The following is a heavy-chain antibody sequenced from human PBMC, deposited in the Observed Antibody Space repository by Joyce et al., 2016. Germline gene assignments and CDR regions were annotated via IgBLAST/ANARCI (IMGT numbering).Heavy chain of an antibody. J-gene: IGHJ4*02. Sequence: QVQLQESGPGLVKPSETLSLTCSVSGDFISQKYWNWIRQPPGKGLEWIGYIYFTGSTNYNPSLKSRVTMSVDTSKSQFSLTLTSVTSADTAVYYCARDDIDGYNYFEYWGQGILVTVSS. CDR1: GDFISQKY. D-gene: IGHD5-24*01. V-gene: IGHV4-59*13. CDR3: ARDDIDGYNYFEY. CDR2: IYFTGST.